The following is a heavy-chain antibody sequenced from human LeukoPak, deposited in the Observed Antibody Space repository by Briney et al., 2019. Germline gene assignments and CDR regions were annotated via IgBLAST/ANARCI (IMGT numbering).Heavy chain of an antibody. D-gene: IGHD3-3*02. J-gene: IGHJ6*03. CDR1: GFTFSNFA. V-gene: IGHV3-30-3*01. Sequence: GGSLRLSCAASGFTFSNFAMHWVRQTPGKGLEWVALISYDGSSKYNEDSVKGRFTISRDDSKSTLFLQMNSLRADDSAVYYCARPYLEWSLKFYMDVWGKGTTVTVSS. CDR3: ARPYLEWSLKFYMDV. CDR2: ISYDGSSK.